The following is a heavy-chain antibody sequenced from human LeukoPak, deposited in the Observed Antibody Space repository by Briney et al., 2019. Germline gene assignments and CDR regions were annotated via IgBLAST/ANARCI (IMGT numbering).Heavy chain of an antibody. CDR3: ARAIGQLWTPPDY. CDR1: GFTFSSYG. Sequence: PGGSLRLSCAASGFTFSSYGMHWVRQPQGEGLEWVAVISYDGSKKYSAESVKGRFSISRDNSKNTLYLQMNSLGAEDTAVYYCARAIGQLWTPPDYWGQGTLVTISS. D-gene: IGHD5-18*01. CDR2: ISYDGSKK. J-gene: IGHJ4*02. V-gene: IGHV3-30*03.